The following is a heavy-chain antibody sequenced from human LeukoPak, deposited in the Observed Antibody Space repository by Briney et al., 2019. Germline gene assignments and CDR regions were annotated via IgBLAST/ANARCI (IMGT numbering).Heavy chain of an antibody. D-gene: IGHD3-3*01. V-gene: IGHV4-4*07. CDR1: GGSISSYY. CDR2: IYTSGST. CDR3: ARAVRITIFGVASYYYYMDV. J-gene: IGHJ6*03. Sequence: SETLSLTCTVSGGSISSYYWSWIRQPAGKGLEWIGRIYTSGSTNYNPSLKSRVTISVYTSKNQFSLKLSSVTAADTAVYYCARAVRITIFGVASYYYYMDVWGKGTTVTVSS.